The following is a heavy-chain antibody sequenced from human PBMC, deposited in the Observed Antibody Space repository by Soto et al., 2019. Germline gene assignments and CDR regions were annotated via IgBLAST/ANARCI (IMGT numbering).Heavy chain of an antibody. Sequence: PGGSLRLSCAASGFTFSSYAMSWVRQAPGKGLEWVSAISGSGGSTYYADPVKGRFTISRDNSKNTLYLQMNSLRAEDTAVYYCASLIGYYFDYWGQGTLVTVSS. J-gene: IGHJ4*02. CDR1: GFTFSSYA. CDR2: ISGSGGST. V-gene: IGHV3-23*01. D-gene: IGHD3-10*01. CDR3: ASLIGYYFDY.